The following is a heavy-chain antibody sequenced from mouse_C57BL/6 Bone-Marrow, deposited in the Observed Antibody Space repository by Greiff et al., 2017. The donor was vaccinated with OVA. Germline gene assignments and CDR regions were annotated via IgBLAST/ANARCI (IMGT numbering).Heavy chain of an antibody. V-gene: IGHV1-22*01. CDR2: INPNNGGT. J-gene: IGHJ4*01. Sequence: VQLQQSGPELVKPGASVKMSCKASGYTFTDYNMHWVKQSPGKSLEWIGYINPNNGGTSYNQKFKGQATLTVNKSSSTAYREHRILTSEDAAVYYCARSGITTVVAESYAMDYWGQGTSVTVSS. CDR1: GYTFTDYN. CDR3: ARSGITTVVAESYAMDY. D-gene: IGHD1-1*01.